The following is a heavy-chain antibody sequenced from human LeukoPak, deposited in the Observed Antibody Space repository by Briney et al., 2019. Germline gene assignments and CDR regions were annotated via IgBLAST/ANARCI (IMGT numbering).Heavy chain of an antibody. CDR1: GGSFSGYY. D-gene: IGHD6-13*01. J-gene: IGHJ4*02. CDR3: ARDHIDSSSWYGFDY. Sequence: SETLSLTCAVYGGSFSGYYWSWIRQPPGKGLEWIGEINHSGSTNYNPSPKSRVTISVDTSKNQFSLKLSSVTAADTAVYYCARDHIDSSSWYGFDYWGQGTLVTVSS. CDR2: INHSGST. V-gene: IGHV4-34*01.